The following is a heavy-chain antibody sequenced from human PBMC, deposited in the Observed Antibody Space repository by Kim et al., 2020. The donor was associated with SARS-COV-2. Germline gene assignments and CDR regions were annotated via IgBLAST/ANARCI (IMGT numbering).Heavy chain of an antibody. CDR1: GFTFSSYS. Sequence: GGSLRLSCAASGFTFSSYSMNWVRQAPGKGLEWVSSISSSSSYIYYADSVTGRFTISRDNAKNSLYLQMNSLRAEDTAVYYCARFPVPGSCSGGSCYEFGYWGQGTLVTVSS. J-gene: IGHJ4*02. D-gene: IGHD2-15*01. CDR2: ISSSSSYI. CDR3: ARFPVPGSCSGGSCYEFGY. V-gene: IGHV3-21*01.